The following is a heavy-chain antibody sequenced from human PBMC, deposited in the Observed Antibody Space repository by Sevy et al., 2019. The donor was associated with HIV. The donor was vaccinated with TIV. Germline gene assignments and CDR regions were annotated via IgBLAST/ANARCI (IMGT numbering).Heavy chain of an antibody. D-gene: IGHD2-15*01. CDR1: GYSFTSYW. CDR2: IYPGDSDT. V-gene: IGHV5-51*01. J-gene: IGHJ6*02. Sequence: GESLKISCKGSGYSFTSYWIGWVRQMPGKGLEWMGIIYPGDSDTRYSPSFQGQVTISADKSISTAYLQWSSLKASDTAMHYCARHVRGVVAATDYGMDVWGQGTTVTVSS. CDR3: ARHVRGVVAATDYGMDV.